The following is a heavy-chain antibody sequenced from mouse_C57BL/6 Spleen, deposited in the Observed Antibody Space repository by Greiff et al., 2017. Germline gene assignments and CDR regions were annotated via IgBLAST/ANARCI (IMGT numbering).Heavy chain of an antibody. J-gene: IGHJ3*01. V-gene: IGHV1-64*01. CDR3: AKEGGLGSSPAWFAY. Sequence: QVQLQQPGAELVKPGASVKLSCKASGYTFTSYWMYWVKQRPGQGLEWIGMIHPNSGSTNYNEKFKSKATLTVDKSSSTAYMQLSSLTSEDSAVYYCAKEGGLGSSPAWFAYWGQGTLVTVSA. CDR2: IHPNSGST. CDR1: GYTFTSYW. D-gene: IGHD1-1*01.